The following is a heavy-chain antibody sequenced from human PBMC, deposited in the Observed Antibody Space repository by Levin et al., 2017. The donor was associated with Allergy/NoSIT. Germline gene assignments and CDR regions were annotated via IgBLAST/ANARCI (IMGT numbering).Heavy chain of an antibody. CDR1: GFTFSSYG. V-gene: IGHV3-33*01. CDR3: ARDPSADLTAGSYYYYYMDV. Sequence: GESLKISCAASGFTFSSYGMHWVRQAPGKGLEWVAVIWYDGSNKYYADSVKGRFTISRDNSKNTLYLQMNSLRAEDTAVYYCARDPSADLTAGSYYYYYMDVWGKGTTVTVSS. J-gene: IGHJ6*03. D-gene: IGHD3-9*01. CDR2: IWYDGSNK.